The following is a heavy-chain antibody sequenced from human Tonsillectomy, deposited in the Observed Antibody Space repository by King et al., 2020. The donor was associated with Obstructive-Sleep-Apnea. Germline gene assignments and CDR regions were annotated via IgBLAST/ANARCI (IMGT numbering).Heavy chain of an antibody. D-gene: IGHD6-13*01. V-gene: IGHV3-23*04. Sequence: QLVQSGGGVVQPGGSLRLYCAASGFTFSSDAMSWVRQAPGKGLEWVSAIIGIGGSTYYADSVKGRFTNSKDNSKNTPYLQMNSLRAEDTAVYYCAKDVYSSSWYGEPYYYYSMDVWGQGTTVTVSS. CDR1: GFTFSSDA. CDR2: IIGIGGST. CDR3: AKDVYSSSWYGEPYYYYSMDV. J-gene: IGHJ6*02.